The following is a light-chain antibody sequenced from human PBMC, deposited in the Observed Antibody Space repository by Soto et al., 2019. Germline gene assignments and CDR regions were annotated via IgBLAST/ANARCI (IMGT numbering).Light chain of an antibody. Sequence: EIVMTQSPATLSVSPGERATLSCRASQSVSSNLAWYQQTPGQAPRLLIYGASTRATGIPARFSGSGSATEFTLTIRSLQSEDFAVYYCQQYNNWPWTFGQGTKVDI. V-gene: IGKV3-15*01. CDR3: QQYNNWPWT. CDR2: GAS. CDR1: QSVSSN. J-gene: IGKJ1*01.